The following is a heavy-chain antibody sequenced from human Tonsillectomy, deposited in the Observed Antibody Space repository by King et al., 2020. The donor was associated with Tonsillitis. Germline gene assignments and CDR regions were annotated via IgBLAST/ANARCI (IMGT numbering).Heavy chain of an antibody. Sequence: VQLQESGPGLVKPSETLSLTCTVSGGSISIYYWSWIRQPPGKGLEWIGYIYYSGSTNYNPSLKSRVTISVDTSKNQFSLKLNSVTAADTAVYYCARVDRTHLNCGGDCLGWYFELWGRGTLVTVSS. V-gene: IGHV4-59*01. CDR1: GGSISIYY. D-gene: IGHD2-21*02. CDR3: ARVDRTHLNCGGDCLGWYFEL. CDR2: IYYSGST. J-gene: IGHJ2*01.